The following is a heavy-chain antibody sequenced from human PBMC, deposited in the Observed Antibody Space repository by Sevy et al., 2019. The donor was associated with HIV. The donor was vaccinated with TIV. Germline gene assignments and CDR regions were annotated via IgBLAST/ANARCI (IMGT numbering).Heavy chain of an antibody. CDR2: ISTSGTYK. J-gene: IGHJ4*02. Sequence: GGSLRLSCAVSGFTFSSYSTNWVRQAPGKGLEWVSFISTSGTYKYYADSVKGRFTISRDNAKNSLFLQMNSLRADDTAVYYCARDLNDYNNYMYSFDYWGQRTLVTVSS. CDR1: GFTFSSYS. V-gene: IGHV3-21*01. D-gene: IGHD4-4*01. CDR3: ARDLNDYNNYMYSFDY.